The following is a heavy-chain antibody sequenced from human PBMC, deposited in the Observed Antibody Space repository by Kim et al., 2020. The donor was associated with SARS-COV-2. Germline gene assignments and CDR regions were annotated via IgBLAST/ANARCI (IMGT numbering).Heavy chain of an antibody. CDR2: T. Sequence: TNSIPPPKSRVTMSVDTSKNQFSLKLSSVTAADTAVYYCARATLQYYFDYWGQGTLVTVSS. D-gene: IGHD4-4*01. J-gene: IGHJ4*02. CDR3: ARATLQYYFDY. V-gene: IGHV4-4*07.